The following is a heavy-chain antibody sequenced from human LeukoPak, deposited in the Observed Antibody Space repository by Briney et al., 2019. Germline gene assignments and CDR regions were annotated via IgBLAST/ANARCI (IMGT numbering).Heavy chain of an antibody. D-gene: IGHD3-22*01. V-gene: IGHV3-9*01. CDR2: ISWNSGSI. J-gene: IGHJ3*02. Sequence: PGGSLRLSCAASGFTFDDYAMHRVRQAPGKGLEWVSGISWNSGSIGYADSVKGRFTISRDNAKNSLYLQMNSLRAGDTALYYCAKGRKRAITMIVVAALDAFDIWGQGTMVTVSS. CDR1: GFTFDDYA. CDR3: AKGRKRAITMIVVAALDAFDI.